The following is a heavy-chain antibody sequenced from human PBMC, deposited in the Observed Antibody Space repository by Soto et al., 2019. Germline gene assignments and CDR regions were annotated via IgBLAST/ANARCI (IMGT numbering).Heavy chain of an antibody. CDR1: GASLSDVS. CDR3: ARLPTGFPNWFDP. V-gene: IGHV4-39*01. D-gene: IGHD3-10*01. J-gene: IGHJ5*02. CDR2: FHSSGST. Sequence: SETLSLTCTVSGASLSDVSWGWIRQPPGKRMEWIGTFHSSGSTFYNPSLQSRVSISLDTSNNHFSLDLSSVTAADTALYHCARLPTGFPNWFDPWGQGTLVTVSS.